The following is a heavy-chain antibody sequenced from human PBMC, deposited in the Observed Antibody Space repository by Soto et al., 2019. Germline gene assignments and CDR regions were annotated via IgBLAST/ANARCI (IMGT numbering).Heavy chain of an antibody. D-gene: IGHD5-12*01. V-gene: IGHV3-30-3*01. J-gene: IGHJ6*02. CDR1: GFTFSSYA. CDR2: ISYDGSNK. Sequence: GGSLRLSCAASGFTFSSYAMHWVRQAPGTGLEWVAVISYDGSNKYYADSVKGRFTISRDNSKNTLYLQMNSLRAEDTAVYYCARDYYRFNSGYGFSMDVWGQGTTVTVSS. CDR3: ARDYYRFNSGYGFSMDV.